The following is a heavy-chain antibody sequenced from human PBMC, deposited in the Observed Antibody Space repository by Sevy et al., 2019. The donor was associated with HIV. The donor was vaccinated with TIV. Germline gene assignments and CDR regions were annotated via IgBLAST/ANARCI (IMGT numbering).Heavy chain of an antibody. J-gene: IGHJ4*02. CDR2: IYSDGTT. CDR3: ARRLSSDCYFDF. D-gene: IGHD6-19*01. CDR1: GFSVSRNH. V-gene: IGHV3-53*01. Sequence: GGSQRLSCAASGFSVSRNHINWVRQAPGKGQEWISVIYSDGTTQYADSVKGRFTISRDTSNNTVYLQVSSRRADDTAVYYCARRLSSDCYFDFWGQGTLVTVSS.